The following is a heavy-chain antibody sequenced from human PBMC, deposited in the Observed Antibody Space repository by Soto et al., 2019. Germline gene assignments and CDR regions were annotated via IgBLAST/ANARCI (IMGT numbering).Heavy chain of an antibody. J-gene: IGHJ6*03. CDR1: GDSFSAYY. CDR2: INPNGGAT. CDR3: ARESGGATATLDYYYFYMDV. V-gene: IGHV1-2*02. D-gene: IGHD5-12*01. Sequence: QVQLVQSGAEVKKPGASVKVSCKTSGDSFSAYYLHWVRQAPGQGFEWLGWINPNGGATKYAQKFRGRVAMTRDTSIRTAYLELTSLRSDDTAIYYCARESGGATATLDYYYFYMDVWGNGTTVTVSS.